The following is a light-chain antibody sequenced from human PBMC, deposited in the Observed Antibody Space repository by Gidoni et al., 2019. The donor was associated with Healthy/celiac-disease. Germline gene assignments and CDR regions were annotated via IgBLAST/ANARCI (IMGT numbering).Light chain of an antibody. J-gene: IGKJ1*01. CDR2: GAS. CDR3: QQYGSSSWT. Sequence: EIVLTQSPGNLSLSPGERATLSCRASQSVSSSYLAWYQQKPGQAPRLLIYGASSRATGIPDRFSGSGSGTDFTLTISRLEPEDFAVYYCQQYGSSSWTFGQXTKVEIK. V-gene: IGKV3-20*01. CDR1: QSVSSSY.